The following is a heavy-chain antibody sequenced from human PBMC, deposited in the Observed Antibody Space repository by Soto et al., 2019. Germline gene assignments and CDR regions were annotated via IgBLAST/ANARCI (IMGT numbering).Heavy chain of an antibody. CDR2: IYSGGST. V-gene: IGHV3-53*04. CDR3: ARDSVLITMVRGVKNYDYYYGMDV. J-gene: IGHJ6*02. CDR1: GFTVSSNY. Sequence: GGSLRLSCAASGFTVSSNYMSWVRQAPGKGLEWVSVIYSGGSTYYADSVKGRFTISRHNSKNTLYLQMNSLRAEDTAVYYCARDSVLITMVRGVKNYDYYYGMDVWGQGTTVTVSS. D-gene: IGHD3-10*01.